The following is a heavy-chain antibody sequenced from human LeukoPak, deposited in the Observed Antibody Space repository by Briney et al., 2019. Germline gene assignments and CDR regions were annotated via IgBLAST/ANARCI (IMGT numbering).Heavy chain of an antibody. CDR1: GFTFSSYA. V-gene: IGHV3-30-3*01. CDR2: ISYDGSNK. D-gene: IGHD3-10*01. Sequence: GRSLRLSCAASGFTFSSYAMHWVRQAPGKGLEWVAVISYDGSNKYYADSVKGRFTISRDNSKNTLYLQMNSLRAEDTAVYYCARDNNELLWFGESPFWFGPWGQGTLVTVSS. CDR3: ARDNNELLWFGESPFWFGP. J-gene: IGHJ5*02.